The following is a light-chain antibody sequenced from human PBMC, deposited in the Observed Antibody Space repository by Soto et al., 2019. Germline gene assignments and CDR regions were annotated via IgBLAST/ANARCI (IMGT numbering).Light chain of an antibody. J-gene: IGLJ3*02. V-gene: IGLV2-23*01. Sequence: QSALTQPASVSGSPGQSITISCTGTSSDVGSYNLVSWYQQHRGKAPKLMIYEDNKRPSGVSNRFSGSKSGNTASLTISGLQAEDEAHYYCCSYAPISTVVFGGGTKVTVL. CDR2: EDN. CDR3: CSYAPISTVV. CDR1: SSDVGSYNL.